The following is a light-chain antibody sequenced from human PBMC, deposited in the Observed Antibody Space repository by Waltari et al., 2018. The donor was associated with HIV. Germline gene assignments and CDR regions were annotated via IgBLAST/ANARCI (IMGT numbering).Light chain of an antibody. V-gene: IGLV1-44*01. J-gene: IGLJ3*02. CDR1: TSNIGSNT. CDR3: AAWDDSLNGWV. Sequence: QSVLTQPPSASGTPGQRVTISCSGSTSNIGSNTIKWYHHPPGTAPKLLTYSNNQRPSGVPDRFSGSKSGTSASLAISGLQSEDEADYYCAAWDDSLNGWVFGGGTKLTVL. CDR2: SNN.